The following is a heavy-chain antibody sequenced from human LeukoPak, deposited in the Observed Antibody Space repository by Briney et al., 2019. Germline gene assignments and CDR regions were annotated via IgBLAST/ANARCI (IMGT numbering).Heavy chain of an antibody. Sequence: GASVKVSCKASGYTFTSYYMHWVRQAPGQGLEWMGIINPSGGSTSYAQKFQGRVTMTTDTSTSTAYMELRSLRSDDTAVYYCARRNYYYYYMDVWGKGTTVTVSS. CDR1: GYTFTSYY. CDR2: INPSGGST. CDR3: ARRNYYYYYMDV. J-gene: IGHJ6*03. V-gene: IGHV1-46*01.